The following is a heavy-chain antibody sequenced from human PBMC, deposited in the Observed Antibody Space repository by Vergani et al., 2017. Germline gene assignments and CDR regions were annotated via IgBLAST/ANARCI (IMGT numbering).Heavy chain of an antibody. CDR1: GFTFTSSA. CDR2: IVVGSGNT. D-gene: IGHD1-1*01. Sequence: QMQLVQSGPEVKKPGTSVKVSCKASGFTFTSSAMQWVRQARGQRLEWRGWIVVGSGNTNYAQKFQERVTITRDMSTSTAYMELSSLRSEDTAVYYCAAAWTLPTGTFPRHYYYYYMDVWDKGTTVTVSS. CDR3: AAAWTLPTGTFPRHYYYYYMDV. J-gene: IGHJ6*03. V-gene: IGHV1-58*02.